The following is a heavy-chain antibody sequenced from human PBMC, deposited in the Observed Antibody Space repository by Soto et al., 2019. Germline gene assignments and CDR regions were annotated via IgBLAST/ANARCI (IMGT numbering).Heavy chain of an antibody. Sequence: ASVKVSCKASGYTFTSYDINWVRQATGQGLEWMGWMNPNSGNTGYAQKFQGRVTMTRNTSISTAYMELSSLRSEDTAVYYCARVTPLTGYSSGRLRYFQHWGQGTLVTVSS. CDR1: GYTFTSYD. V-gene: IGHV1-8*01. CDR2: MNPNSGNT. D-gene: IGHD6-19*01. CDR3: ARVTPLTGYSSGRLRYFQH. J-gene: IGHJ1*01.